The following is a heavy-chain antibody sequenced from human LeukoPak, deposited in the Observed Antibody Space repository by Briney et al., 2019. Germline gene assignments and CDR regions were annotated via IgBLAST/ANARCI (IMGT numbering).Heavy chain of an antibody. CDR2: IYYRGST. J-gene: IGHJ6*03. Sequence: SETLSLTCTVSGGSISSYYWSWIRPPPGKGLEWIGYIYYRGSTNYNPSLKSRVTISVDTSKNQFSLKLSSVTAADTAVYYCARESLGYSYGFPHYYYMDVWGKGTTVTVSS. D-gene: IGHD5-18*01. V-gene: IGHV4-59*01. CDR1: GGSISSYY. CDR3: ARESLGYSYGFPHYYYMDV.